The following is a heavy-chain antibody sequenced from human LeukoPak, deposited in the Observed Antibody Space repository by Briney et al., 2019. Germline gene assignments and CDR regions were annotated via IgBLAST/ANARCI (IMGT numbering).Heavy chain of an antibody. J-gene: IGHJ6*03. CDR1: GGSFSGYY. CDR3: ARGPYYYDSSGYYGYNYYYYYMDV. CDR2: IYYSGST. D-gene: IGHD3-22*01. V-gene: IGHV4-59*01. Sequence: SETLSLTCAVYGGSFSGYYWSWIRQPPGKGLEWIGYIYYSGSTNYNPSLKSRVTISVDTSKNQFSLKLSSVTAADTAVYYCARGPYYYDSSGYYGYNYYYYYMDVWGKGTTVTISS.